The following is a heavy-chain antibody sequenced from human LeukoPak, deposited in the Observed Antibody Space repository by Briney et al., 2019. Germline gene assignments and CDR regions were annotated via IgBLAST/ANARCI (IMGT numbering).Heavy chain of an antibody. CDR2: IRDDGSEK. CDR3: AKSGSSVFWS. V-gene: IGHV3-7*03. D-gene: IGHD3-3*02. J-gene: IGHJ5*02. Sequence: PGESLRLSCAASGFTFSNHWMSWVRQAPGKGLEWVANIRDDGSEKYYVDSVWGRFTVSRDNVKNSLFLQMNSLRVDDTAVYYCAKSGSSVFWSWGQGTLVTVSS. CDR1: GFTFSNHW.